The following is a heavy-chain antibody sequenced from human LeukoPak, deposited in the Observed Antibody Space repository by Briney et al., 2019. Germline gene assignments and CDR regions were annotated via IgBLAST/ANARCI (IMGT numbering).Heavy chain of an antibody. CDR3: ARMYDYGVDY. J-gene: IGHJ4*02. CDR1: GYAFTGYY. D-gene: IGHD4-17*01. CDR2: INTNTGNP. Sequence: ASVKVSCKASGYAFTGYYMHWVRQAPGQGLEWMGWINTNTGNPTYAQGFTGRFVFSLDTSVSTAYLQISSLKAEDTAVYYCARMYDYGVDYWGQGTLVTVSS. V-gene: IGHV7-4-1*02.